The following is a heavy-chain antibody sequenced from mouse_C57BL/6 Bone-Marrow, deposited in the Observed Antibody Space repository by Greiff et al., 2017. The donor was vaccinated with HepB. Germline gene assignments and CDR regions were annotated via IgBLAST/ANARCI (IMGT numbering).Heavy chain of an antibody. CDR2: IFPGSGST. J-gene: IGHJ2*01. CDR3: ARDGGLLPLFDY. Sequence: QVQLQQSGPELVKPGASVKISCKASGYTFTDYYINWVKQRPGQGLEWIGWIFPGSGSTYYNEKFKGKATLTVDKSSSTAYMLLISLTSEDSAVYFCARDGGLLPLFDYWGQGTTLTVSS. D-gene: IGHD2-3*01. CDR1: GYTFTDYY. V-gene: IGHV1-75*01.